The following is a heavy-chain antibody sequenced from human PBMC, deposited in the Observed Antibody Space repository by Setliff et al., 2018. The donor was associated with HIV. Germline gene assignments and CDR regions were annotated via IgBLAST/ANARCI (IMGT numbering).Heavy chain of an antibody. V-gene: IGHV1-2*02. CDR2: INPNTGNT. D-gene: IGHD3-22*01. Sequence: ASVKVSCKASGYTFTGYFIHWVRHAPGQGFEWMGWINPNTGNTHYPPSFQGRVTMTRDTSTTTAYMELSSLRSDDTAVYYCAKNYFDTSGWSAEVFDYWGQGTLVTVSS. CDR1: GYTFTGYF. CDR3: AKNYFDTSGWSAEVFDY. J-gene: IGHJ4*02.